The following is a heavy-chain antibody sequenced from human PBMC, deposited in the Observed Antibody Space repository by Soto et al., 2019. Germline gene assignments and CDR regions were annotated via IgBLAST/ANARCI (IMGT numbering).Heavy chain of an antibody. CDR3: EREHGDIVVVQAASHYYGMDV. Sequence: GASVKVSCKASGYTFTSYYMHWVRQAPGQGLEWMGIINPSGGSTSYAQKFQGRVTMTRDTSTSTVYMELSSLRSEDTAVYYCEREHGDIVVVQAASHYYGMDVWGQGTTVTVSS. CDR1: GYTFTSYY. J-gene: IGHJ6*02. V-gene: IGHV1-46*01. D-gene: IGHD2-2*01. CDR2: INPSGGST.